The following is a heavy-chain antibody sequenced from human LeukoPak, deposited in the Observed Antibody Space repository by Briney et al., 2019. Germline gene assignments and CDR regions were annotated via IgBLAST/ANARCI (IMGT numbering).Heavy chain of an antibody. J-gene: IGHJ4*02. CDR2: IYYSGST. V-gene: IGHV4-59*08. CDR3: ARLDADIAARFYYFDY. Sequence: PSETLSLTCTVSGGSISSYYWSWIRQPPGKGLEWIGYIYYSGSTNYNPSLKSRVTISVDTSKNQFSLKLSSVTAADTAVYYCARLDADIAARFYYFDYWGQGTLVTVSS. CDR1: GGSISSYY. D-gene: IGHD6-6*01.